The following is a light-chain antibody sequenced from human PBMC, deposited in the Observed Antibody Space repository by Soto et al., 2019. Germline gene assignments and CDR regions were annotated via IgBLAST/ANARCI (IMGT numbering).Light chain of an antibody. CDR2: DES. J-gene: IGKJ5*01. CDR1: QSISDY. Sequence: DIQMTQSPSTLSASVGDRVTMTGRASQSISDYLAWYQQKPGRAPKLLLYDESTRATGIPDRFSGSGSGTDFTLTINRLAPEDFAVYYCQYYGRSPRVTFGQGTRLEI. CDR3: QYYGRSPRVT. V-gene: IGKV1-5*01.